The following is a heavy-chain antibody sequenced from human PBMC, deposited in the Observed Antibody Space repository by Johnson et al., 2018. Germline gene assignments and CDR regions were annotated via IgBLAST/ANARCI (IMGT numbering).Heavy chain of an antibody. CDR2: VYYSGST. Sequence: QVQLQESGPGLVKPSETLSLTCIVSDVSISSYYWSWIRQPPGKGLEWIGSVYYSGSTNYNPSLKSRVTITVDTSKDQFFLNLSPVTAADTAVYYCARGKRPYSGYDFLVVPVQGMDVWGQGTTVTVSS. D-gene: IGHD5-12*01. CDR3: ARGKRPYSGYDFLVVPVQGMDV. J-gene: IGHJ6*02. V-gene: IGHV4-59*01. CDR1: DVSISSYY.